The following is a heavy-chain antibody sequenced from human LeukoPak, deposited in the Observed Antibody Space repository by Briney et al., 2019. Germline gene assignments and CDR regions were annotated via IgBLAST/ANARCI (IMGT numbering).Heavy chain of an antibody. V-gene: IGHV4-34*01. CDR1: GGSFSDYY. CDR2: INHSGST. D-gene: IGHD5-12*01. CDR3: AFGSDFQSFDY. Sequence: SETLSLTCAVYGGSFSDYYWSWIRQPPGKGLEWIGEINHSGSTKYNPSLKSRVTISVETSRNQFSLKLGSVTAADTAVYYCAFGSDFQSFDYWGQGTLVTVSS. J-gene: IGHJ4*02.